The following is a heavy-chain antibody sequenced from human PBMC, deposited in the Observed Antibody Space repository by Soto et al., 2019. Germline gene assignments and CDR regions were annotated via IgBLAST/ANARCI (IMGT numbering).Heavy chain of an antibody. Sequence: PSWTLCLTGTVSGGSISSGDYYWSWIRQPPGKGLEWIGYIYYSGSTYYNPSLKSRVTISVDTSKNQFSLKLSSVTAADTAVYYCARDINCNHNRFEPWGQGTLVTVSS. CDR2: IYYSGST. J-gene: IGHJ5*02. D-gene: IGHD1-20*01. CDR3: ARDINCNHNRFEP. CDR1: GGSISSGDYY. V-gene: IGHV4-30-4*01.